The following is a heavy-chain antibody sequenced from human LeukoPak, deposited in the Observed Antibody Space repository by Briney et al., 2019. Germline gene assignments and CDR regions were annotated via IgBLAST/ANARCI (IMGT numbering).Heavy chain of an antibody. D-gene: IGHD3-10*01. J-gene: IGHJ4*02. CDR2: MNPNSGNT. CDR3: ARGDQFNYGSGSDYFDY. Sequence: ASVKVSCKASGYTFTSYDINWVRQATGQGLEWMGWMNPNSGNTGYAQKFQGRVTITRNTSISTAYMELSSLRTEDTAVYYCARGDQFNYGSGSDYFDYWGQGTLVTLSS. CDR1: GYTFTSYD. V-gene: IGHV1-8*03.